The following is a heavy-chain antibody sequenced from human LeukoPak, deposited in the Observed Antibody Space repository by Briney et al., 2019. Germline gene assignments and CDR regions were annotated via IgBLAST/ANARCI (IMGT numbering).Heavy chain of an antibody. CDR3: ARGHYGMDV. J-gene: IGHJ6*02. V-gene: IGHV3-11*05. Sequence: PGGSLRLSCAASGFPFGDYYMSWIRQAPGKGLEWVSYISSSSGDTNYADSVEGRFTISRDNAKNSLYLQMNSLRVEDTAVYYCARGHYGMDVWGQGTTVTVS. CDR1: GFPFGDYY. CDR2: ISSSSGDT.